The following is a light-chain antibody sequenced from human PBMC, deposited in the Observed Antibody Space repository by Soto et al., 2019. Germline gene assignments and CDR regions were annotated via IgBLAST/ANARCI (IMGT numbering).Light chain of an antibody. J-gene: IGLJ1*01. V-gene: IGLV2-14*01. Sequence: QSALTQPASVSGSPGQSITISCTGTSSDVGGYNYVSWYQQHPGKAPKLMIYDVSNRPSGVSNRFPGSKSGNTASLTISGLQAEDEADYCCSSYTSITNLYVFGTGTKLTVL. CDR3: SSYTSITNLYV. CDR2: DVS. CDR1: SSDVGGYNY.